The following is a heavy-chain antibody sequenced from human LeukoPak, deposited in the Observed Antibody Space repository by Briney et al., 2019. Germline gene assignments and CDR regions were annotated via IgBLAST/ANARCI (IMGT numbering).Heavy chain of an antibody. CDR1: GFTFSTYG. CDR3: VSFYYSAFFDY. Sequence: GGSLRLSCAASGFTFSTYGMHWVRQAPGKGLEWVSSISSSSSYIYYADSVKGRFTISRDNAKNSLYLQMNSLRAEDTAVYYCVSFYYSAFFDYWGQGTLVTVSS. V-gene: IGHV3-21*04. CDR2: ISSSSSYI. D-gene: IGHD4/OR15-4a*01. J-gene: IGHJ4*02.